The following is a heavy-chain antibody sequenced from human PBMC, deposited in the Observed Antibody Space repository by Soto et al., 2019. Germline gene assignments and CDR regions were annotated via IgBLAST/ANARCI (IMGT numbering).Heavy chain of an antibody. V-gene: IGHV3-30-3*01. CDR2: ISYDGSNK. J-gene: IGHJ4*02. Sequence: GGSLRLSCAASGFTFSSYAMHWVRQAPGKGLEWVAVISYDGSNKYYADSVKGRFTISRDNSKNTLYLQMNSLRAEDTAVYYCARAHIVGAGLDYWGQGTLVTVSS. CDR1: GFTFSSYA. CDR3: ARAHIVGAGLDY. D-gene: IGHD1-26*01.